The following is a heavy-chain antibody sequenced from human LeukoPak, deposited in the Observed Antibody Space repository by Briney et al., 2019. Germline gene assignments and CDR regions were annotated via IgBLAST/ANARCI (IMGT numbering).Heavy chain of an antibody. CDR2: ISSSGSAI. J-gene: IGHJ4*02. Sequence: PGGSLRLSCAASGFTFSSYDMNWVRQAPGKGLEWVSYISSSGSAIYYTDSVKGRFTISRDSAQNSMYLQMNSLSAEDTAIYYCARGLRRQLDYWGQGTLVSVSS. V-gene: IGHV3-48*03. CDR3: ARGLRRQLDY. D-gene: IGHD2-8*01. CDR1: GFTFSSYD.